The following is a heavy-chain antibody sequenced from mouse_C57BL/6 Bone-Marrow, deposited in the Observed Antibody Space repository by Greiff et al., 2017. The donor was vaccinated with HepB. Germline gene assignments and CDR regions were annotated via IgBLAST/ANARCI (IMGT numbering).Heavy chain of an antibody. J-gene: IGHJ2*01. Sequence: EVQLLQSGTVLVQPGASVKMSCKTSGYTFTSYWMHWVHQRPGQGLEWIGAIYPGNSDTSYNQKFKGKAKLTAVTSASTAYMELSSLTNEDSAVYYCTRPHYRYCSSYGCWGQGTTLADS. CDR1: GYTFTSYW. CDR3: TRPHYRYCSSYGC. CDR2: IYPGNSDT. V-gene: IGHV1-5*01. D-gene: IGHD1-1*01.